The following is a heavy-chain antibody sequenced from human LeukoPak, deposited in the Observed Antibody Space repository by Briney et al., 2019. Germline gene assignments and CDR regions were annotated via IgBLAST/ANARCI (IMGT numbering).Heavy chain of an antibody. CDR1: GYTLSVYY. D-gene: IGHD2-2*01. Sequence: GASAKVSCKASGYTLSVYYLQWVRQAPGQGLEWMGWINPNTGDTDYAQKFQGRVTMTRDTSTNTAYMELSSLRSDDTAVYYCARIGYCSSTSCHFLDYWGQGTLVTVSS. CDR3: ARIGYCSSTSCHFLDY. J-gene: IGHJ4*02. CDR2: INPNTGDT. V-gene: IGHV1-2*02.